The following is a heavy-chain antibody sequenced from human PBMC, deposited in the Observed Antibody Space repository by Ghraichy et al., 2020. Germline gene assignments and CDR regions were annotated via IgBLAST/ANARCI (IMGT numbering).Heavy chain of an antibody. CDR3: ARDHDILTGYYFVYYYGMDV. CDR2: INSDGSST. V-gene: IGHV3-74*01. D-gene: IGHD3-9*01. Sequence: GGSLSLSCAASGFTFSSYWMHWVRQAPGKGLVWVSRINSDGSSTSYADSVKGRFTISRDNAKNTLYLQMNSLRAEDTAVYYCARDHDILTGYYFVYYYGMDVWVQGTTVTVS. J-gene: IGHJ6*02. CDR1: GFTFSSYW.